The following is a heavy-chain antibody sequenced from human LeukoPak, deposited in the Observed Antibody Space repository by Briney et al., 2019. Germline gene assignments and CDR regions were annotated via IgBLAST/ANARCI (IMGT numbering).Heavy chain of an antibody. CDR2: IRSGGDI. D-gene: IGHD3-22*01. Sequence: GGSLRLSCAASGFSVSKTYMNWVRQAPGKGPEWVSVIRSGGDIQYADSVKGRFTVSRDDSKNTLYLQMNSLRAEDTAVYYCAREGVYDNSGYNDALDIWGQGTQVTVSS. J-gene: IGHJ3*02. V-gene: IGHV3-53*01. CDR1: GFSVSKTY. CDR3: AREGVYDNSGYNDALDI.